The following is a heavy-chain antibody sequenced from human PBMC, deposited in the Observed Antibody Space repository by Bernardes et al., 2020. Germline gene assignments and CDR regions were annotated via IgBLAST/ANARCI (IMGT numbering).Heavy chain of an antibody. D-gene: IGHD3-9*01. CDR2: FYYSGST. CDR1: GGSISRSNYY. CDR3: ARLDGLLEPFDY. Sequence: SETLSLTCTVSGGSISRSNYYWGWIRQPPGKGLEWIGNFYYSGSTYYNPSLKSRVTISGDTSKNQFSLKLSSVTAADTAVYYCARLDGLLEPFDYWGQGTLVTVSS. J-gene: IGHJ4*02. V-gene: IGHV4-39*01.